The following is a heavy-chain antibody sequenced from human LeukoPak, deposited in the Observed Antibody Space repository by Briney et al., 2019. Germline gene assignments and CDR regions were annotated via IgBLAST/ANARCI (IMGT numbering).Heavy chain of an antibody. Sequence: PGGSLRLSCAASGFTFSSYSMNWVRQAPGKGLEWVSSISSSSSYIYYADSVKGRFTISRDNAKNSLYLQMNSLRAEDTAVYYCARLLGYCSGGSCYTSRFDYWGQGTLVTVSS. J-gene: IGHJ4*02. CDR3: ARLLGYCSGGSCYTSRFDY. V-gene: IGHV3-21*01. CDR1: GFTFSSYS. D-gene: IGHD2-15*01. CDR2: ISSSSSYI.